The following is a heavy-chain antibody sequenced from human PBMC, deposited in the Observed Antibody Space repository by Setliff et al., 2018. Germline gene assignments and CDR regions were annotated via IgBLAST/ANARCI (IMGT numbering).Heavy chain of an antibody. CDR1: GGSISTTDYY. J-gene: IGHJ5*02. CDR3: ARYYGSGPLNWFDP. V-gene: IGHV4-39*07. D-gene: IGHD3-10*01. CDR2: VYYSGNT. Sequence: SETLSLTCTVSGGSISTTDYYWGWIRQPPGKGLEWIGCVYYSGNTYYSPSLKSRVTMFVDTSKNQFSLMLYSVTAADTAIYYCARYYGSGPLNWFDPLGQGTLVTVSS.